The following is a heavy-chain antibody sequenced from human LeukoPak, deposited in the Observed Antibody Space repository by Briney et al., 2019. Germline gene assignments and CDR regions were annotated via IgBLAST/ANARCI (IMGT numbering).Heavy chain of an antibody. CDR2: INPNSGGT. D-gene: IGHD6-6*01. CDR1: GYTFTGYY. CDR3: ARDLSIAARPGGVDY. J-gene: IGHJ4*02. V-gene: IGHV1-2*02. Sequence: ASVKVSCKASGYTFTGYYMHWVRQAPGQGLEWMGWINPNSGGTNYAQKFQGRVTMTRDTSISTAYMELSRLRSDDTAAYYCARDLSIAARPGGVDYWGQGTLVTVSS.